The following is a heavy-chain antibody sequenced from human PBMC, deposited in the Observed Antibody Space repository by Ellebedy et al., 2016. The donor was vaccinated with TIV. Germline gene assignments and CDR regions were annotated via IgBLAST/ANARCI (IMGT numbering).Heavy chain of an antibody. CDR3: ARDGGGQLRRFDY. CDR2: ISYDGSNK. Sequence: GESLKISXAASGFTFSSYAMHWVRQAPGKGLEWVAVISYDGSNKYYADSVKGRFTISRDNSKNTLYLQMNSLRAEDTAVYYCARDGGGQLRRFDYWGQGTLVTVSS. J-gene: IGHJ4*02. V-gene: IGHV3-30*04. CDR1: GFTFSSYA. D-gene: IGHD2-2*01.